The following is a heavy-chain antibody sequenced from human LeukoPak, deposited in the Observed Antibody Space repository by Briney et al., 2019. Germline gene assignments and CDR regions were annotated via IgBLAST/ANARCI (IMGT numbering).Heavy chain of an antibody. J-gene: IGHJ4*02. D-gene: IGHD6-13*01. V-gene: IGHV1-46*01. Sequence: ASVKVSCKASGYTFTDYYIHWVRQAPGQGLEWMGRIIPSGGDTTYAQKFQGRVTMTRDTSTSTVYLELSSLRSGDTAVYYCARRSSWFSLNYWGQGTLVTVSS. CDR1: GYTFTDYY. CDR3: ARRSSWFSLNY. CDR2: IIPSGGDT.